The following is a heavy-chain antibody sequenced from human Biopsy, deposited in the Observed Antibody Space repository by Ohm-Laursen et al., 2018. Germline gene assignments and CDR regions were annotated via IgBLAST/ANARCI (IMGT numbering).Heavy chain of an antibody. CDR3: ASRPNCGGDCSSGFDY. V-gene: IGHV1-58*02. Sequence: GASVKVSYKASGFTFNRSAMQWVRQARGQRLEWIGWIVVGGGNTNYAQKFQERVTITRDMSTSTAYMELSSLRSEDTAVYYCASRPNCGGDCSSGFDYWGQGTLVTVSS. J-gene: IGHJ4*02. CDR2: IVVGGGNT. D-gene: IGHD2-21*02. CDR1: GFTFNRSA.